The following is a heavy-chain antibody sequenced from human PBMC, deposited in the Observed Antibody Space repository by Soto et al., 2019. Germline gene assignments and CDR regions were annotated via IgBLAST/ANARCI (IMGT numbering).Heavy chain of an antibody. V-gene: IGHV3-11*05. CDR3: ASARLTSTVTTGY. Sequence: QVQLVESGGGLVKPGGALRLSCAASGFAFSDYYMMWIRQAPGKGLEWVSVISGDSTFTNYAGSVKGRFTISRDNAKKALYLQMNSLRAEDTAVYYCASARLTSTVTTGYWGQGTLVTVSS. D-gene: IGHD4-17*01. J-gene: IGHJ4*02. CDR1: GFAFSDYY. CDR2: ISGDSTFT.